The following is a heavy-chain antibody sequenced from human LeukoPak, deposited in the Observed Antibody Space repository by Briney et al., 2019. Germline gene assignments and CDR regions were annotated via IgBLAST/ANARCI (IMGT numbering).Heavy chain of an antibody. D-gene: IGHD3-10*01. V-gene: IGHV4-59*11. CDR3: ARDRAPVTMIRGAPGGFDP. CDR1: GGSISSHF. J-gene: IGHJ5*02. Sequence: SETLSLTCTVSGGSISSHFWSWIRQPPGKGLEWIGYMFYSGSTIYNPSLKSRVTISVDASKNQFSLKLTSVSAADTAVYYCARDRAPVTMIRGAPGGFDPWGQGTLVTVSS. CDR2: MFYSGST.